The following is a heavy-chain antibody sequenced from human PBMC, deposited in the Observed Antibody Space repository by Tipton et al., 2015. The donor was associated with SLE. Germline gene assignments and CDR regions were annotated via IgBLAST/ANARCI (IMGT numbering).Heavy chain of an antibody. CDR2: ISGSGGST. J-gene: IGHJ5*02. D-gene: IGHD2-8*02. CDR3: ARDYWGGMTTIPS. Sequence: SLRLSCAASGFTFSSYAMSWVRQAPGKGLEWVSAISGSGGSTYYADSVKGRFTISRDNSKNTLYLQMNSLRAEDTAVYYCARDYWGGMTTIPSWGQGTLVTVSS. CDR1: GFTFSSYA. V-gene: IGHV3-23*01.